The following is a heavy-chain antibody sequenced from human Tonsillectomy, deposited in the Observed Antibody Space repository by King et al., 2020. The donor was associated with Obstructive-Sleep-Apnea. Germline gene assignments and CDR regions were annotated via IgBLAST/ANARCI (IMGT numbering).Heavy chain of an antibody. CDR2: VSTSGADS. J-gene: IGHJ4*02. CDR1: GFIFSDVA. Sequence: VQLLDSGGGLVQPGGSLRLSCAASGFIFSDVAMSWVRQAPGKGLEWVATVSTSGADSYYADSVKGRFTISRDNSKNTLYMQMNSLRAEDTAVYYCAKDLGIAAWPVFDYWGQGTLVTVST. V-gene: IGHV3-23*01. CDR3: AKDLGIAAWPVFDY. D-gene: IGHD6-6*01.